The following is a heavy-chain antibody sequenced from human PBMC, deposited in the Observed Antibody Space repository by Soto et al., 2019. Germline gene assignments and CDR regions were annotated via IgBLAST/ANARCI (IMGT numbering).Heavy chain of an antibody. CDR2: ISSSSSTI. Sequence: EVQLVESWGGLVQPGGSLRLSCAASGFTFSSYSMNWVRQAPGKGLERVSYISSSSSTIYYADSVKGRFTISRDNAKSSLYLQMTSLRDEDTGVYYVARGGGWFDPWGQGTLVTVSS. J-gene: IGHJ5*02. D-gene: IGHD2-15*01. CDR3: ARGGGWFDP. CDR1: GFTFSSYS. V-gene: IGHV3-48*02.